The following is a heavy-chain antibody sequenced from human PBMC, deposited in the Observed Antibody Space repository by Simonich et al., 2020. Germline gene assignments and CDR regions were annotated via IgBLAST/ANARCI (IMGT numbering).Heavy chain of an antibody. D-gene: IGHD5-12*01. CDR3: VRPDSGYDYFDY. CDR1: GYSFTSYW. Sequence: EVQLVKSGAEVKKPGESLKISCKGSGYSFTSYWSGWVRQMPGKGLEWMVIIYPCDSDTSYSPSFQGQVTISADKSISTAYLQWSSLKASDTSMYYCVRPDSGYDYFDYWGQGTLVTVSS. V-gene: IGHV5-51*03. J-gene: IGHJ4*02. CDR2: IYPCDSDT.